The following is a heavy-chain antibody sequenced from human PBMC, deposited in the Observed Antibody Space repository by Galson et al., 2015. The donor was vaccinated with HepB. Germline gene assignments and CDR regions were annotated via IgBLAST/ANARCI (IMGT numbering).Heavy chain of an antibody. CDR2: ISGSGGST. D-gene: IGHD3-3*01. CDR3: AKAFNYDFWIAYLDY. CDR1: GFTFSSNA. V-gene: IGHV3-23*01. Sequence: SLRLSCAASGFTFSSNAMTWVRLAPGKGLEWVSAISGSGGSTYYADSVKGRFSISRDNSRNTLSLQMNSLRAEDTALYYCAKAFNYDFWIAYLDYWGQGTLVTVSS. J-gene: IGHJ4*02.